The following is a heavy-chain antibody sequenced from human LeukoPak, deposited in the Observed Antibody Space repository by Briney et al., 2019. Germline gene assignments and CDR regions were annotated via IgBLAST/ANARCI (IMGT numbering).Heavy chain of an antibody. J-gene: IGHJ6*02. V-gene: IGHV3-66*01. Sequence: QPGGSLRLSCAASGFTVSSNYMSWVRQAPGKGLEWVSVIYSGGSTYYADSVKGRFTISRDNSKNTLYLQMNSLRAEDTAVYYCARDGVDIVATTYGMDVWGQGTTVTVSS. CDR3: ARDGVDIVATTYGMDV. CDR1: GFTVSSNY. CDR2: IYSGGST. D-gene: IGHD5-12*01.